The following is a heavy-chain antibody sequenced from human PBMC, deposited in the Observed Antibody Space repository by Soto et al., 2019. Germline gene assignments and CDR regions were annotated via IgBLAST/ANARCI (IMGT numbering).Heavy chain of an antibody. CDR3: ARAKPRMTTDG. CDR1: GLTFSSYG. D-gene: IGHD4-17*01. Sequence: QPGGSLRPSCAASGLTFSSYGMHWVRQAPGKGLEWVAVIWRDGSNENYADSVKGRFTISRDNSKNTLYLQMNSLRVEDTAVYYCARAKPRMTTDGWGQGTLVTVSS. V-gene: IGHV3-33*01. J-gene: IGHJ4*02. CDR2: IWRDGSNE.